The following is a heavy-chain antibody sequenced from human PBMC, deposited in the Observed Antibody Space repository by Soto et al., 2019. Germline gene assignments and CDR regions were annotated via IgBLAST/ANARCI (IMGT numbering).Heavy chain of an antibody. Sequence: GGSLRLSCAASGFTFSSYSMNWVRQAPGKGLEWVSYISSSSSTIYYADSVKGRFTISRDNAKNSLYLQMNSLRAEDTAVYYCARDRQAEYYYYYYYMDVWGKGTTVTVSS. CDR2: ISSSSSTI. V-gene: IGHV3-48*01. J-gene: IGHJ6*03. CDR3: ARDRQAEYYYYYYYMDV. CDR1: GFTFSSYS.